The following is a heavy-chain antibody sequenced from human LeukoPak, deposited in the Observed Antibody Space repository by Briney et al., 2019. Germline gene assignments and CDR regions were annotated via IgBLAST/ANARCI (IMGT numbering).Heavy chain of an antibody. Sequence: SETLSLTCTVSGGSISSYYWSWIRQPAGKGLEWIGRIYTSGSTNYNPSLKSRVTISVDTSKNQFSLKLSSVTAADTAVYYCARDLENSSSWYIRYFDLWGRGTLVTVSS. CDR1: GGSISSYY. D-gene: IGHD6-13*01. CDR2: IYTSGST. V-gene: IGHV4-4*07. J-gene: IGHJ2*01. CDR3: ARDLENSSSWYIRYFDL.